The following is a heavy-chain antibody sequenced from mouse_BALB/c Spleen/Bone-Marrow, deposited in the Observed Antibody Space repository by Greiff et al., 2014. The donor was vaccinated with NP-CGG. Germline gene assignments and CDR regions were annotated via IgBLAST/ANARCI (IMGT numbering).Heavy chain of an antibody. J-gene: IGHJ4*01. CDR2: ISYSGST. CDR3: ARYYGSSYYAMDY. D-gene: IGHD1-1*01. Sequence: VQLQQSGPGLVKPSQSLSLTCTVTGYSITSDYAWNWIRQFPGNKLEWMGYISYSGSTSYNPSLKSRISITRDTSKNQFFLQFNSVTTEDTSTYYCARYYGSSYYAMDYWGQGTSVTVSS. CDR1: GYSITSDYA. V-gene: IGHV3-2*02.